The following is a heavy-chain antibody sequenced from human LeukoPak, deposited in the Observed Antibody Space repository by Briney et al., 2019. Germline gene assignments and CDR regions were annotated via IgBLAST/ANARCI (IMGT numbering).Heavy chain of an antibody. D-gene: IGHD2-15*01. Sequence: ASVTVSCKASGYTFTSHGISWVRQAPGQGLEWMGWISTYNANTNYAQKLQGRVTMTTDTSTSTAYMELRSLRSDDTAIYYCARSSFCSGGTCYSSLDYWGQGTLVTVSS. V-gene: IGHV1-18*01. CDR3: ARSSFCSGGTCYSSLDY. CDR1: GYTFTSHG. J-gene: IGHJ4*02. CDR2: ISTYNANT.